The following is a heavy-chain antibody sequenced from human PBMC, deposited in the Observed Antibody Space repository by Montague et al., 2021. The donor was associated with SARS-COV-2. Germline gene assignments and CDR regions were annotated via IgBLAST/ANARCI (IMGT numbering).Heavy chain of an antibody. V-gene: IGHV4-39*02. CDR3: AREDAEDWYFDL. CDR1: GGSISTSSYY. D-gene: IGHD2-8*01. Sequence: SETLSLTCTVSGGSISTSSYYWGWIRQPPGKGLEWIGSIYYSGTTFYNPSLRSRVTMSVDTSKNQFSLRLSSVTAADTAVFYCAREDAEDWYFDLWGRGTLVTVSS. CDR2: IYYSGTT. J-gene: IGHJ2*01.